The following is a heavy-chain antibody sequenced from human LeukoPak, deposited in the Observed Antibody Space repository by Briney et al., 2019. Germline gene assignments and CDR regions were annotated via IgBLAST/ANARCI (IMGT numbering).Heavy chain of an antibody. CDR2: ISKSGTYI. J-gene: IGHJ4*02. V-gene: IGHV3-21*01. CDR3: AKIDGGKGGVFDY. CDR1: GFTFRDYT. D-gene: IGHD3-16*01. Sequence: PGGSLRLSCAASGFTFRDYTMNWVRQAPGKGLEWVSAISKSGTYIKYADSVKGRFTVSRDNAKNSLSLQMNSLRVEDTAVYYCAKIDGGKGGVFDYWGQGTLVTVSS.